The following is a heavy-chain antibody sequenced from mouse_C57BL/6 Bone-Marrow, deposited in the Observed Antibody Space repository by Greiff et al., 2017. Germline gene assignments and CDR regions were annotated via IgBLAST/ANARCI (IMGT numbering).Heavy chain of an antibody. D-gene: IGHD1-1*01. CDR2: IYPGSGST. Sequence: QVQLQQPGAELVKPGASVTMSCKASGYTFTSYWINWVKQRPGQGLEWIGDIYPGSGSTNYNEKFKSKATLTVDTSSRTAYMQLSSLTSEDSSVYYCARERLYYDEYCAYWGQGTTLTVSS. CDR1: GYTFTSYW. J-gene: IGHJ2*01. CDR3: ARERLYYDEYCAY. V-gene: IGHV1-55*01.